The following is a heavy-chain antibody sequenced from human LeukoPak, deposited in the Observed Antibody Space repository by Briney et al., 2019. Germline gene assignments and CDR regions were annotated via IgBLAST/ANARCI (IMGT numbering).Heavy chain of an antibody. V-gene: IGHV3-7*01. CDR1: GFTFSSYW. CDR2: IKQDGSEK. CDR3: ARDPRSAMVRGVKKNWFDP. D-gene: IGHD3-10*01. Sequence: GGSLRLCCAASGFTFSSYWMSWVRQAPGKGLEWVANIKQDGSEKYYVDSVKGRFTISRDNAKNSLYLQMNSLRAEDTAVYYCARDPRSAMVRGVKKNWFDPWGQGTLVTVSS. J-gene: IGHJ5*02.